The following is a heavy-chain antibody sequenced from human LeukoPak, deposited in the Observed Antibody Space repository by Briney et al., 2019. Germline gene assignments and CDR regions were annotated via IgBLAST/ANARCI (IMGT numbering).Heavy chain of an antibody. CDR3: ARSPNYDFWSGYYIAEEMKTGSGDYYYMDV. Sequence: ASVKVSCKASGGTFSSYAISWVRQAPGQGLEWMGGIIPIFGTANYAQKFQGRVTITTDESTSTAYMELSSLRSEDTAVYYCARSPNYDFWSGYYIAEEMKTGSGDYYYMDVWGKGTTVTVSS. J-gene: IGHJ6*03. CDR1: GGTFSSYA. CDR2: IIPIFGTA. V-gene: IGHV1-69*05. D-gene: IGHD3-3*01.